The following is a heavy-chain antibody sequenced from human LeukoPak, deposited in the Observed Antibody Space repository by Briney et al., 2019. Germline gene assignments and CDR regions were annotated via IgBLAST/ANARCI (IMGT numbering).Heavy chain of an antibody. J-gene: IGHJ4*02. V-gene: IGHV4-39*01. Sequence: PSETLSLTCTVSGGSISSSGYFWGWIRQPPGKGLEYIGSISYSGTTYYSPSLKSRVTISVDTSKNQFSLKLSSVTAADTAIYYCARGPPYHNWGQGTLVTVSS. CDR1: GGSISSSGYF. CDR3: ARGPPYHN. CDR2: ISYSGTT.